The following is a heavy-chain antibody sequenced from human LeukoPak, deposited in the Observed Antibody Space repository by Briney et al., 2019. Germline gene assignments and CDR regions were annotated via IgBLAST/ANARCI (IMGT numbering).Heavy chain of an antibody. CDR2: IYVGGRT. D-gene: IGHD3-10*01. Sequence: GESLRLSCAASGFAVSRNDMSWVRQAPGKGLKWVSTIYVGGRTYYADSVKGRFTISRDDSKNMVYLQMNSLRAEDTATYFCARDLGDGEFDSWGQGTLVTVSS. CDR1: GFAVSRND. V-gene: IGHV3-53*01. J-gene: IGHJ4*02. CDR3: ARDLGDGEFDS.